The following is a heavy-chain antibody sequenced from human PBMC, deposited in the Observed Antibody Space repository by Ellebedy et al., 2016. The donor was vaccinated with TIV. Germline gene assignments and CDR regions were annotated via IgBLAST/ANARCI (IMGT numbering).Heavy chain of an antibody. D-gene: IGHD3-9*01. V-gene: IGHV3-74*01. J-gene: IGHJ4*02. CDR2: INSDGSST. CDR1: GFTFSSYW. CDR3: ARDLREAYFDWLPFDY. Sequence: GESLKISCAASGFTFSSYWMHWVRQAPGKGLVWVSRINSDGSSTSYADSVKGRFTISRDNAKNTLYLQMNSLRAEDTAVYYCARDLREAYFDWLPFDYWGQGTLVTVSS.